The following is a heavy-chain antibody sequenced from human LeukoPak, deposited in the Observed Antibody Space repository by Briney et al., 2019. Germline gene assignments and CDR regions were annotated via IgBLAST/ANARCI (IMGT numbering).Heavy chain of an antibody. CDR3: AMTTVTASYYYGLDV. V-gene: IGHV3-23*01. J-gene: IGHJ6*02. CDR1: GFTFSSYA. CDR2: ISGSGGST. Sequence: GGSLRLSCAASGFTFSSYAMTWVRQAPGKGLEWASAISGSGGSTYYADSVKGRFPISRDNSKNTLYLQMNSLRAEDTAVYYCAMTTVTASYYYGLDVWGQETTVTVSS. D-gene: IGHD4-17*01.